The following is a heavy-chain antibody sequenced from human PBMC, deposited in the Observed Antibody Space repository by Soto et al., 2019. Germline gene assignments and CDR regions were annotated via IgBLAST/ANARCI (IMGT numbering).Heavy chain of an antibody. Sequence: QVQLLQSGADVKKPGSSVKVSCKASGGTCSSYAISWVRQAPGQGLEWMGGIIPIFGTANYAQKFQGRVTITADESTSTAYMELSSLRSEDTAVYYCAIVISTTVTHPLDYWGQGTLVTVSS. CDR2: IIPIFGTA. V-gene: IGHV1-69*12. D-gene: IGHD4-17*01. CDR1: GGTCSSYA. CDR3: AIVISTTVTHPLDY. J-gene: IGHJ4*02.